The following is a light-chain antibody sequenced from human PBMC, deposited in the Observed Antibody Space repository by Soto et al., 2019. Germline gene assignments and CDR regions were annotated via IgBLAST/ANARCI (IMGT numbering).Light chain of an antibody. CDR3: QQYKSFWT. CDR1: QSISSW. V-gene: IGKV1-5*03. CDR2: KAS. J-gene: IGKJ1*01. Sequence: DIHMTQSPSTLSAFVGDRVTITCRANQSISSWLAWYQQKPGKAPKLLIFKASTLESGVPSRFSGSGSGTEFALTISSLQPDDFATYYCQQYKSFWTFGQGTKVDIK.